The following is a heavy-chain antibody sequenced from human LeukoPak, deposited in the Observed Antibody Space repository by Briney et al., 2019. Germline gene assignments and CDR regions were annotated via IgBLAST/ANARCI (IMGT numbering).Heavy chain of an antibody. CDR2: IDVVGGT. CDR3: ASEYYDILTGYYTLDY. V-gene: IGHV3-13*04. J-gene: IGHJ4*02. CDR1: GFTFSTYD. Sequence: GGSLRLSCAASGFTFSTYDMHWVRQVTGKGLEWVSGIDVVGGTYYPGSVKGRFTISRDNAKNPLYLQMNSLRAEDTAVYYCASEYYDILTGYYTLDYWGQGTLVTGSS. D-gene: IGHD3-9*01.